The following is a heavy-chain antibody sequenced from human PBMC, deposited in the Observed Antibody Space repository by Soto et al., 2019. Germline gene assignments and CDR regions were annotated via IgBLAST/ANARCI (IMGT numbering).Heavy chain of an antibody. CDR1: GFTFSSYA. V-gene: IGHV3-30-3*01. CDR2: ISYDGSNK. J-gene: IGHJ4*02. Sequence: QGQLAESGGGVVQPGRSLRLSCAASGFTFSSYAMHWVRQAPGKGLEWVAVISYDGSNKYYADSVKGRFTISRDNSKNTLYLQMNSLRVEDTAVYYCERAVGDYGDCWGQGTLVTVSS. CDR3: ERAVGDYGDC. D-gene: IGHD4-17*01.